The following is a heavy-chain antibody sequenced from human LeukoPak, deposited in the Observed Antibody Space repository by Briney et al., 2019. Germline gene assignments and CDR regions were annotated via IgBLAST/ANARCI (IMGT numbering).Heavy chain of an antibody. CDR3: ARDREPTDAFDI. J-gene: IGHJ3*02. CDR1: GFTFSDHY. Sequence: GGSLRLSCVASGFTFSDHYMSWIRLAPGKGLECVSYISSSGGTIYYADSVKGRFTISRDNAKNSLCLQMNSLRAEDTAVYYCARDREPTDAFDIWGQGTMVTVSS. CDR2: ISSSGGTI. D-gene: IGHD1-26*01. V-gene: IGHV3-11*01.